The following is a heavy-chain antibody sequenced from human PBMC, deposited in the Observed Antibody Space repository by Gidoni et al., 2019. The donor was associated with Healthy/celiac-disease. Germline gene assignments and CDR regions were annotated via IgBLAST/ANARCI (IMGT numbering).Heavy chain of an antibody. CDR3: ARSVDTAMAGDY. J-gene: IGHJ4*02. V-gene: IGHV4-34*01. CDR2: INHSGST. D-gene: IGHD5-18*01. Sequence: QVQLQQWGAGLLKPSETLSLPCAVYGGSFSGYYWSWIRQPPGKGLEWIGEINHSGSTNYNPSLKSRVTISVDTSKNQFSLKLSSVTAADTAVYYCARSVDTAMAGDYWGQGTLVTVSS. CDR1: GGSFSGYY.